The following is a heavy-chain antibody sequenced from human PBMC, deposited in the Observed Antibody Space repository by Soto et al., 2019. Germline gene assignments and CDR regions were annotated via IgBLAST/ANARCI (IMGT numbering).Heavy chain of an antibody. V-gene: IGHV4-59*01. CDR1: GGSISSYY. CDR2: IYYSGIT. CDR3: ARAPYMNYYYYGMDV. Sequence: SETLSLTCTVSGGSISSYYWSWIRQPPGKGLEWIGYIYYSGITNYNPSLKSRVTISVDTSKNQFSLKLSSVTAADTAVYYCARAPYMNYYYYGMDVWGPGTTVTVSS. J-gene: IGHJ6*02.